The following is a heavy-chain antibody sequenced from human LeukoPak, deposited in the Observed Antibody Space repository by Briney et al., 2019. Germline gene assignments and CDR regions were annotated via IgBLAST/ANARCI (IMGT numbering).Heavy chain of an antibody. J-gene: IGHJ6*04. Sequence: WETLSVTCAVYGGAFSGNYWSWIRQPPGKGLEWIGEMDHSGSTNYNPSLKSRVTISVDTSKNHFSLKLSSVTAADTAVYYCARGQGDAWSGYVLNVWGEGTTVTVSS. CDR1: GGAFSGNY. D-gene: IGHD3-3*01. CDR3: ARGQGDAWSGYVLNV. CDR2: MDHSGST. V-gene: IGHV4-34*01.